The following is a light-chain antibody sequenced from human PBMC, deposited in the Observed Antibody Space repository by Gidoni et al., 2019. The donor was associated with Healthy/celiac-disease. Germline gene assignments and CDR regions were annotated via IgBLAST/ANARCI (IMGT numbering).Light chain of an antibody. CDR3: QAWDSSTAV. J-gene: IGLJ2*01. CDR2: QDS. Sequence: SYERTQPPSVSVAPGQTASITCSGDKLGDNYACWYQQKPGQSPVLVIYQDSKPPSGIPERFSGSNSGTTATLTICGTPAMDEADYYCQAWDSSTAVFGGGTKLTVL. CDR1: KLGDNY. V-gene: IGLV3-1*01.